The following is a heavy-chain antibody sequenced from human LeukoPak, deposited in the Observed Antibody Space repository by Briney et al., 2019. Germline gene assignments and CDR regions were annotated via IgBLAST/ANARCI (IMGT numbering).Heavy chain of an antibody. J-gene: IGHJ4*02. CDR3: ARPVADNTLRSASDY. D-gene: IGHD6-19*01. Sequence: SETLSLTCAVSGYSISSGYYWGWIRQPPGKGLEWIGSIYHSGSTYYNPSLKSRVTISVDTSKNQFSLRLSSVTAADTAVYYCARPVADNTLRSASDYWGQETLVTVSS. V-gene: IGHV4-38-2*01. CDR1: GYSISSGYY. CDR2: IYHSGST.